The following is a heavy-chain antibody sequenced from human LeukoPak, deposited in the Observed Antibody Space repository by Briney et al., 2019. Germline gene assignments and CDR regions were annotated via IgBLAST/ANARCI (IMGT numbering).Heavy chain of an antibody. V-gene: IGHV3-48*02. CDR2: ISSSSSTI. J-gene: IGHJ4*02. Sequence: GGSLRLSCAASGFTFSSYSMNWVRQAPGKGLERVSYISSSSSTIYYADSVKGRFTISRDNAKNSLYLQMNSLRDEDTAVYYCARDSRNAGYSYGYDDYWGQGTLVTVSS. D-gene: IGHD5-18*01. CDR1: GFTFSSYS. CDR3: ARDSRNAGYSYGYDDY.